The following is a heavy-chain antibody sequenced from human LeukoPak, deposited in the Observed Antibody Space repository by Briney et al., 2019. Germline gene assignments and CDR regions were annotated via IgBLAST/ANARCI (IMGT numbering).Heavy chain of an antibody. J-gene: IGHJ5*02. Sequence: SETLSLTCTVSGGSISSYYWSWIRQPPGKGLEWIGYIYYSGSTNRNPSLKSRVTISVDTSKNQFSLKLSSVTAADTAVYYCARGQQLVGGDWFDPWGQGTLVTVSS. D-gene: IGHD6-13*01. CDR1: GGSISSYY. CDR3: ARGQQLVGGDWFDP. CDR2: IYYSGST. V-gene: IGHV4-59*01.